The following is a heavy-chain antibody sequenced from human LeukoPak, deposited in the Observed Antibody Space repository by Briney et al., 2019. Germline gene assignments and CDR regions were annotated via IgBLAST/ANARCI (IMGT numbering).Heavy chain of an antibody. CDR2: INEHGSEK. Sequence: GGSLRLSCAASGLTFSTYWMSWVRQAPGKGLECVGIINEHGSEKYYVDSVKGGFTISRDNAKNSLYLQINSLRAEDTAVYYCARGALRSVDYWGQGTLLTVSS. D-gene: IGHD3-10*02. CDR3: ARGALRSVDY. J-gene: IGHJ4*02. CDR1: GLTFSTYW. V-gene: IGHV3-7*03.